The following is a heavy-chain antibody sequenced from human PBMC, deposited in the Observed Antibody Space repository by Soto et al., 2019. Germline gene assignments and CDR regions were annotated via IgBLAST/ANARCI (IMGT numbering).Heavy chain of an antibody. CDR3: ARDANRITMIVVGPDAFDI. CDR2: ISSSSSTI. CDR1: GFTFSSYS. V-gene: IGHV3-48*02. D-gene: IGHD3-22*01. Sequence: GGSLRLSCAASGFTFSSYSMNWVRQAPGKGLEWVSSISSSSSTIYYADSVKGRFTISRDNAKNSLYLQMNSLRDEDTAVYYCARDANRITMIVVGPDAFDIWGQGTMVTVSS. J-gene: IGHJ3*02.